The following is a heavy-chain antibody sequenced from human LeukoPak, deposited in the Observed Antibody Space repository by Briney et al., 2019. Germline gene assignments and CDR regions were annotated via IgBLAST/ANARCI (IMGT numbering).Heavy chain of an antibody. CDR2: IYYSGIT. Sequence: SETLSLTCTVSGDSIGSGSSYWGWIRQPPGKGLEWIGTIYYSGITSYNPSLKSRVTISVDTSKNQFSLNLSSVTAADTAVYYCAKRTTYYYDSSGFTDYWGQGTLVTVSS. J-gene: IGHJ4*02. V-gene: IGHV4-39*01. D-gene: IGHD3-22*01. CDR1: GDSIGSGSSY. CDR3: AKRTTYYYDSSGFTDY.